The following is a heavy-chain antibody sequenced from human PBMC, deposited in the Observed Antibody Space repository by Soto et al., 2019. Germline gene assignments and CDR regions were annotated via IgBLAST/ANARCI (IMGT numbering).Heavy chain of an antibody. Sequence: GGSLRLSCAASGFTLSGYNMNWVRQAPGKGLEWVSSISSSSNHIYYADSVKGRFTISRDNANNSLYLQMNSLRAEDTDVYYCAKDRGRGSPVSGGMDVWGQGTTVTVSS. D-gene: IGHD3-10*01. J-gene: IGHJ6*02. CDR1: GFTLSGYN. CDR3: AKDRGRGSPVSGGMDV. CDR2: ISSSSNHI. V-gene: IGHV3-21*01.